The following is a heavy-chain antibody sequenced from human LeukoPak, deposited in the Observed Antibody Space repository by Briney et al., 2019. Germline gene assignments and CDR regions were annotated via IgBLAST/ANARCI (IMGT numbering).Heavy chain of an antibody. CDR2: IYYSGGT. J-gene: IGHJ4*02. V-gene: IGHV4-39*01. CDR1: GGSISSSSYY. CDR3: ARRSAIAARIFDY. Sequence: SVTLSLTCIVTGGSISSSSYYWRWVRQPPGKGLAWIGSIYYSGGTYYNPSLASRVTISVDTSKNQFSLKLTSVTAADTAVYYCARRSAIAARIFDYWGQGTLVTVSS. D-gene: IGHD6-13*01.